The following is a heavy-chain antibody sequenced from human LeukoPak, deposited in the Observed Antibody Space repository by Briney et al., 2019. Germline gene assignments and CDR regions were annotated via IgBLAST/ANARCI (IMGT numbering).Heavy chain of an antibody. CDR1: GGTFSSYA. J-gene: IGHJ3*02. V-gene: IGHV1-69*05. CDR2: IIPIFGTA. CDR3: ARDGTEGIVGATDDAFDI. D-gene: IGHD1-26*01. Sequence: SVKVSCKASGGTFSSYAISWVRQAPGQGLEWRGGIIPIFGTANYAQKFQGRVTITTDESTSTAYMELSSLRSEDTAVYYCARDGTEGIVGATDDAFDIWGQGTMVTVSS.